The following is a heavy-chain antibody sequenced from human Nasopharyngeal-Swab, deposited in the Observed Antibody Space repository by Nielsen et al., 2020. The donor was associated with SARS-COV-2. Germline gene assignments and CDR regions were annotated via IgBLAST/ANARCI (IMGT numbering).Heavy chain of an antibody. CDR3: ATQKLWSSGFDI. V-gene: IGHV1-24*01. CDR1: GYTLTESS. Sequence: ASVKVSCKVSGYTLTESSMHWVRQAPGKGLEWMGGFDPEDGERFSAQRFQGRVTMTEDTSTDTAYMELSSLRPEDTAVYYCATQKLWSSGFDIWGQGTMVTVSS. D-gene: IGHD3-10*01. CDR2: FDPEDGER. J-gene: IGHJ3*02.